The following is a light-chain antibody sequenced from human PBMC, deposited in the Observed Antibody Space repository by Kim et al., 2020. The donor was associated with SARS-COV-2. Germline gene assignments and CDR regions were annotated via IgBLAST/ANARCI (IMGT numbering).Light chain of an antibody. V-gene: IGLV2-8*01. CDR3: SSYAGRQNLV. Sequence: GQSVTITCTATRSDIGGYNFVAWYQQHPGKAPKLMIYEVNKRPSGVPDRFSGSKSDNTASLTVSGLQAEDEADYYCSSYAGRQNLVFGGGTQLTVL. CDR1: RSDIGGYNF. J-gene: IGLJ2*01. CDR2: EVN.